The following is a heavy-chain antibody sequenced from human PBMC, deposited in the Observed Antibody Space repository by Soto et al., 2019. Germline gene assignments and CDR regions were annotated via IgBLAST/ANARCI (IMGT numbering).Heavy chain of an antibody. CDR1: GFTFSSYA. Sequence: GGSLRLSCAASGFTFSSYAMSWVRQAPGKGLEWVSAISGSGGSTYYADSVKGRFTISRDNSKNTLYLQMNSLRAEDTAVYYCQNLVGARVDYYYYGMDVWGQGTTVTVSS. D-gene: IGHD1-26*01. V-gene: IGHV3-23*01. CDR3: QNLVGARVDYYYYGMDV. J-gene: IGHJ6*02. CDR2: ISGSGGST.